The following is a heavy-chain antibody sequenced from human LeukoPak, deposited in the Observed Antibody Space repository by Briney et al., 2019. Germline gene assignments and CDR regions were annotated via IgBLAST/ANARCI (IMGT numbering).Heavy chain of an antibody. D-gene: IGHD3-3*01. CDR2: IKQDGSGK. J-gene: IGHJ3*02. V-gene: IGHV3-7*01. Sequence: PGGSLRLSCAASGFTFSTSWMIWVRQAPGKGLEWVANIKQDGSGKYYVDSVKGRFTISRDNAKNSLYLQMNSLRAEDTAVYYCARDGFSRISIFGVVSDAFDIWGQGTMVTVSS. CDR1: GFTFSTSW. CDR3: ARDGFSRISIFGVVSDAFDI.